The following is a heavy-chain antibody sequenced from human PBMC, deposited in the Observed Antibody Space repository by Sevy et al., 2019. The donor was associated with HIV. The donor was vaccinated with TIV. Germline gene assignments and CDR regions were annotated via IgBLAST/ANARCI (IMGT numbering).Heavy chain of an antibody. CDR1: GFIVSSNY. J-gene: IGHJ6*02. CDR2: IYGGGST. D-gene: IGHD5-18*01. CDR3: ARDRNTAMVIGMDV. Sequence: GGSLRLSCAASGFIVSSNYMSWVRQAPGKGLEWVAVIYGGGSTYYADSVKGRFTISRDNSKNTLYLQMNSLRAEDTAVYYCARDRNTAMVIGMDVWGQGTTVTVSS. V-gene: IGHV3-53*01.